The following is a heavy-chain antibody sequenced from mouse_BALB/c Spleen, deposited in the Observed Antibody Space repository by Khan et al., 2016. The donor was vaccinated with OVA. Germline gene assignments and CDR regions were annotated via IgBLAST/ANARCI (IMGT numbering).Heavy chain of an antibody. J-gene: IGHJ3*01. D-gene: IGHD1-1*01. Sequence: QIQLVQSGPELKKPGETVKISCKASGYTFTNYGMNWVKQAPGKGLKWMGWINTNTGEPTYAEEFKGRFAFSLETSASTAYLQINNLKNEDTDTYFCARGNYFGSNSCFVYWGQATLVTVAA. CDR3: ARGNYFGSNSCFVY. CDR1: GYTFTNYG. CDR2: INTNTGEP. V-gene: IGHV9-3*02.